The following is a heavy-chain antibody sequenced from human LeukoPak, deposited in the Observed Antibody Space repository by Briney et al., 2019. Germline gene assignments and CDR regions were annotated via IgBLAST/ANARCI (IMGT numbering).Heavy chain of an antibody. D-gene: IGHD3-22*01. J-gene: IGHJ3*02. CDR2: IYYSGST. CDR3: ARYDSSGYYWVAFDI. Sequence: SETLSLTCTVSGGSVSSGDYYWSWIRQPPGKGLEWIGYIYYSGSTYYNPSLKSRVTISVDTSKNQFSLKLSSVTAADTAVYYCARYDSSGYYWVAFDIWGQGTMVTVSS. CDR1: GGSVSSGDYY. V-gene: IGHV4-30-4*01.